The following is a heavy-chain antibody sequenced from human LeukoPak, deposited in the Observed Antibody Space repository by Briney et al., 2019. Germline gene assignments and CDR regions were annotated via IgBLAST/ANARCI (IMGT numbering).Heavy chain of an antibody. CDR3: ARVSGQRPLDY. Sequence: SETLSLTCTVSGGSISTYYWSWIRQPPGKGLEWIGYVYYSGSTNYNPSLRGRVTISLDTSKNQFSLKLTSVTAADTAVYYCARVSGQRPLDYWGQGTLVTVSS. CDR2: VYYSGST. J-gene: IGHJ4*02. CDR1: GGSISTYY. D-gene: IGHD6-25*01. V-gene: IGHV4-59*01.